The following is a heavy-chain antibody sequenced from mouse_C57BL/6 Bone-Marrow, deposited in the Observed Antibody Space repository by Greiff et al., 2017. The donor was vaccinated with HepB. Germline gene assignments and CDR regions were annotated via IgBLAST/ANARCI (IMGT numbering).Heavy chain of an antibody. CDR3: ARYISFFDV. Sequence: DVMLVESGGGLVQPGGSLSLSCAASGFTFTDYYMSWVRQPPGKALEWLGFIRNKANGYTTEYSASVKGRFTISRDNSQSCLYLQMNALRTEDSATYYCARYISFFDVWGTGTTVTVSS. CDR2: IRNKANGYTT. CDR1: GFTFTDYY. J-gene: IGHJ1*03. V-gene: IGHV7-3*01.